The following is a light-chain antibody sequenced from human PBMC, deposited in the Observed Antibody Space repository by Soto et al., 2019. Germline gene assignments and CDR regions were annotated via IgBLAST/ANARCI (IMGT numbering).Light chain of an antibody. Sequence: EIVLTHSPGTLSFSAWERSTLSFRSSQDVGSKLAWYQQKPGQAPRLLIYGATTRATGIPARFSGSGSGTQFTLTISSLQSEDFAVYYCQQCNDSPPWTFGQGTKVDNK. CDR3: QQCNDSPPWT. CDR1: QDVGSK. J-gene: IGKJ1*01. CDR2: GAT. V-gene: IGKV3-15*01.